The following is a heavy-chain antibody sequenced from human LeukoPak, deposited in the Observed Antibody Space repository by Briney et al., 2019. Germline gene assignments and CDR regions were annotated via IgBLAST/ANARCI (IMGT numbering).Heavy chain of an antibody. CDR2: INPNSGGT. D-gene: IGHD3-3*01. CDR3: ARGAGYYDFWSGYSSAKNWFDP. J-gene: IGHJ5*02. V-gene: IGHV1-2*02. Sequence: ASVKVSCKASGYTFTGYYMHWVRQAPGQGLEWMGWINPNSGGTNYAQKFQGRVTMTRDTSISTAYMELSRLRSDDTAVYYCARGAGYYDFWSGYSSAKNWFDPWGQGTLVTVSS. CDR1: GYTFTGYY.